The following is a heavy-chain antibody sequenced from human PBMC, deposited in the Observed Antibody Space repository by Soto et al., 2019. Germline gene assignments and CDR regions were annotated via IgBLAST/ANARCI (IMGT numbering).Heavy chain of an antibody. Sequence: PSETLSLTCTVFAGSVTTYYWTWIRQPPGKGLEWIGFTSHSGSTNYNPSLKSRVTMSVDTSKNQFSLRLNSVTAADTAVYYCVTDSGGSTSDAFDIWDRGTMVTVSS. V-gene: IGHV4-59*02. J-gene: IGHJ3*02. CDR2: TSHSGST. CDR3: VTDSGGSTSDAFDI. CDR1: AGSVTTYY. D-gene: IGHD2-21*01.